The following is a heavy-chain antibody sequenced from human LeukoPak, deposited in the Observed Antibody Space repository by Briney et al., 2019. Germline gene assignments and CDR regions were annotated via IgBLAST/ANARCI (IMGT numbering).Heavy chain of an antibody. J-gene: IGHJ4*02. Sequence: ASVTVSCKASGYTFTSYYMHWVRQAPGQGLEWVGIINPSRGSTNYAQKFQGRVTMTRDTSTSTVYMELSSLRSEDTAVFYCAREGRPEIVVMTASSFDFWGQGTLVTVSS. CDR2: INPSRGST. V-gene: IGHV1-46*01. CDR1: GYTFTSYY. CDR3: AREGRPEIVVMTASSFDF. D-gene: IGHD2-21*02.